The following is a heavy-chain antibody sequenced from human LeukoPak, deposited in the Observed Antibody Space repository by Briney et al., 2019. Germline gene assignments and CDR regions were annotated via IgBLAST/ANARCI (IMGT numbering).Heavy chain of an antibody. CDR1: GFTVSSNY. CDR2: MYSGGST. CDR3: ARGGLYCGGDCFDY. V-gene: IGHV3-53*01. D-gene: IGHD2-21*01. Sequence: GGSLRLSCAASGFTVSSNYMSWVRQAPGKGLEWVSVMYSGGSTYYADSVKGRFTISRDNSKNTLYLQMNSLGAEDTAVYYCARGGLYCGGDCFDYWGQGTLVTVSS. J-gene: IGHJ4*02.